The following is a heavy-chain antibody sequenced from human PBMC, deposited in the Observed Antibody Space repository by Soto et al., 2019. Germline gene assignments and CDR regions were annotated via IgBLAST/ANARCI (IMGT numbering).Heavy chain of an antibody. Sequence: QVQLVQSGAEVKKPGASVKVSCKASGYTFTSYGISWVRQAPGQGLEWMGWISAYNGNTNYAQKLQGRVTMTTDTSTSTAYMEMRSLRSDATAVYYCARDYGGNSGRVAYYYGMDVWGQGTTVTVSS. D-gene: IGHD4-17*01. CDR3: ARDYGGNSGRVAYYYGMDV. CDR1: GYTFTSYG. CDR2: ISAYNGNT. J-gene: IGHJ6*02. V-gene: IGHV1-18*01.